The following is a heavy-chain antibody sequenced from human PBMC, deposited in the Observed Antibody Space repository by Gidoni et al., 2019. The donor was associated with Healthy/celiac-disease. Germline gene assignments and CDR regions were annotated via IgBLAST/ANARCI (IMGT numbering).Heavy chain of an antibody. Sequence: QVQLVQSGAEVNKPGASVQVSCNASGYTFTSDYMHWVRQAPGQGLEWMGIINPSGGSTSYAQKFQGRVTMTRDTSTSTVYMELSSLRSEDTAVYYCARLYYDYVWGSYGHWGQGTLVTVSS. V-gene: IGHV1-46*01. J-gene: IGHJ4*02. CDR3: ARLYYDYVWGSYGH. CDR2: INPSGGST. CDR1: GYTFTSDY. D-gene: IGHD3-16*01.